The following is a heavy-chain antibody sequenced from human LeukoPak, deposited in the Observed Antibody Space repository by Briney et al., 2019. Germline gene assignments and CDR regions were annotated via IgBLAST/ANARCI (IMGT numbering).Heavy chain of an antibody. D-gene: IGHD3-22*01. Sequence: GGSLRLSCAASGFSFSSYEMTWVRQAPGKGLEWVSYISTSGRTIHYADSVKGRFTISRDNAKNSLFLRMNSLRAEDTAVYYCARVNPHYYDSSGYHRLPDSWGQGTLVTVSS. CDR1: GFSFSSYE. CDR3: ARVNPHYYDSSGYHRLPDS. CDR2: ISTSGRTI. V-gene: IGHV3-48*03. J-gene: IGHJ4*02.